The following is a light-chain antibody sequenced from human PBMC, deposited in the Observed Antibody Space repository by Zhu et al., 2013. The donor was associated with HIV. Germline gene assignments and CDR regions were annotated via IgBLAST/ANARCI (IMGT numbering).Light chain of an antibody. CDR3: QHRSEGPPYT. CDR2: GAS. Sequence: EIVLTQSPGTLSLSPGERATLSCRASQSVSSSYLAWYQQKPGQAPRLLIYGASNRATGIPDRFSGSGSGTDFTLTISRLEPEDFAVYYCQHRSEGPPYTFGPGTKLEIK. CDR1: QSVSSSY. V-gene: IGKV3D-20*02. J-gene: IGKJ2*01.